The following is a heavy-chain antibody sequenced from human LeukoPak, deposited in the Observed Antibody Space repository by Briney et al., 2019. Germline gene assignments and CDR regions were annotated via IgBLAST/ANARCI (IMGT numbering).Heavy chain of an antibody. CDR2: IKQDGNEK. J-gene: IGHJ5*02. CDR3: ARPLLYYYGSETYFWFDP. D-gene: IGHD3-10*01. Sequence: PGGSLRLSCAASGFTFTTYWMGWVRQAPGKGLEWVASIKQDGNEKYYVDSVKGRFTISRDNAKNSLYLQMSSLRAEDTAFYYCARPLLYYYGSETYFWFDPWGQGTLVTVSS. CDR1: GFTFTTYW. V-gene: IGHV3-7*01.